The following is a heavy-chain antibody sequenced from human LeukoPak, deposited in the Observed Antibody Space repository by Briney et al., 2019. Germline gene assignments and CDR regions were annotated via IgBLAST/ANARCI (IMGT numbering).Heavy chain of an antibody. CDR1: GGSISSYY. CDR2: IYYSGST. D-gene: IGHD2-2*01. V-gene: IGHV4-59*01. CDR3: ARRQYCSSTSCHDAFDI. Sequence: SETLSLTCTVSGGSISSYYWSWIRQPPGKGLEWIGYIYYSGSTNYNPSLKSRVTISVDTSKNQFSLKLSSVTAADTAVYYCARRQYCSSTSCHDAFDIWGQGTMVTVSS. J-gene: IGHJ3*02.